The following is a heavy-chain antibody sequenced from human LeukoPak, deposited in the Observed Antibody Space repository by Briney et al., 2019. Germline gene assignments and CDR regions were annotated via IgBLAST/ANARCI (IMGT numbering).Heavy chain of an antibody. J-gene: IGHJ6*03. CDR2: ISAYNGNT. CDR1: GYTFTSYG. V-gene: IGHV1-18*01. D-gene: IGHD2-2*01. Sequence: GASVKVSCKASGYTFTSYGISWVRQAPGQGLEWVGWISAYNGNTNYAQKLQGRVTMTTDTSTSTAYMELRSLRSDDTAVYYCARVIVDRPDCSSTSCYYYYMDVWGKGTTVTVSS. CDR3: ARVIVDRPDCSSTSCYYYYMDV.